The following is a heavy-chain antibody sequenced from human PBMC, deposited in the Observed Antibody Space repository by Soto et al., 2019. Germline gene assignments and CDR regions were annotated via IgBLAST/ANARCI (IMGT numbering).Heavy chain of an antibody. V-gene: IGHV1-46*01. J-gene: IGHJ4*02. D-gene: IGHD2-2*01. Sequence: EASVKFSCKASGYTFSSSYMHWVRQAPGQGLEWRGIINPSGGSTSYAQKFQGRVTMTRDTATSTVYMELSSLRSEDTDVYYCARDEGGEYHDYGGPGTLVTDSS. CDR1: GYTFSSSY. CDR2: INPSGGST. CDR3: ARDEGGEYHDY.